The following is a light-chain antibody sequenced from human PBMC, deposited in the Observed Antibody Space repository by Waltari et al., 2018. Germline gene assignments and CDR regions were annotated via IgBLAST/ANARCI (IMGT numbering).Light chain of an antibody. Sequence: SYVLTQPPSESAAPGETATITCEGNNIGSKSVHWYQQKPGQAPVMVIHYNADRPTGITERFSGSNYGNTATLTISRVEAGDEADYFCQVWDNKSDHPGVFGGGAMLTVL. CDR2: YNA. CDR1: NIGSKS. J-gene: IGLJ3*02. V-gene: IGLV3-21*04. CDR3: QVWDNKSDHPGV.